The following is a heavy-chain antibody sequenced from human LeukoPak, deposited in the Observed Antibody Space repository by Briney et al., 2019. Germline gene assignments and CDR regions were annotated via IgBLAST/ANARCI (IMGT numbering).Heavy chain of an antibody. Sequence: GASVKVSCKSSGYTFTDYYMHWVRQACGQGFEWMGLINPNDCDTHYAQKFQGRVTMTSDTSISTAHMEVSRLRSDDTAVYYCARANFLYCSSSTCLFDYWGQGTLVTVSS. CDR2: INPNDCDT. D-gene: IGHD2-2*01. V-gene: IGHV1-2*02. J-gene: IGHJ4*02. CDR1: GYTFTDYY. CDR3: ARANFLYCSSSTCLFDY.